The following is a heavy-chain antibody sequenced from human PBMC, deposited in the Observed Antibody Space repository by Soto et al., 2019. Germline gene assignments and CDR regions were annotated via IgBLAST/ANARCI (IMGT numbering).Heavy chain of an antibody. CDR2: IKPDGNEQ. J-gene: IGHJ6*02. D-gene: IGHD1-20*01. Sequence: PGGSLRLSCAASEFTFDKYYMTWVRQAPGKGPEWVANIKPDGNEQYYVDSVKGRFTISRDNANNSLYLQMNSLRAEDTAVYFCARGNWNYYYGFDVWGQGTTVTVSS. CDR3: ARGNWNYYYGFDV. CDR1: EFTFDKYY. V-gene: IGHV3-7*01.